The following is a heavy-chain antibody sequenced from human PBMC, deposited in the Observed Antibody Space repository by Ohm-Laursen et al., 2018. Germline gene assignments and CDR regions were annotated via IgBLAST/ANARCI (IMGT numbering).Heavy chain of an antibody. CDR3: ATGSSGCYHH. CDR2: ISSSGSTI. V-gene: IGHV3-11*01. Sequence: SLRLSCAASGFTFSNAWMNWIRQAPGKGLEWVSYISSSGSTIYYADSVKGRFTISRDNAKNSLFLQMNSLRAEDTAVYYCATGSSGCYHHWGQGTLVTVSS. J-gene: IGHJ5*02. D-gene: IGHD6-19*01. CDR1: GFTFSNAW.